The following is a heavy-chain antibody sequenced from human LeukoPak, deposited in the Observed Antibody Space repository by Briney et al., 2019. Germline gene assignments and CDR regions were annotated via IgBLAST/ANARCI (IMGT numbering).Heavy chain of an antibody. V-gene: IGHV3-7*01. Sequence: GVSLRLSCATSGFTFSSNWMSWVRHAPGRGLEWVANINPDGGAKYYAASVKGRFIVSRDNAKDSLYLQMNSLRVEDTAVYYCARANNSSWHNWGQGTLVTVSS. CDR2: INPDGGAK. J-gene: IGHJ4*02. D-gene: IGHD6-13*01. CDR3: ARANNSSWHN. CDR1: GFTFSSNW.